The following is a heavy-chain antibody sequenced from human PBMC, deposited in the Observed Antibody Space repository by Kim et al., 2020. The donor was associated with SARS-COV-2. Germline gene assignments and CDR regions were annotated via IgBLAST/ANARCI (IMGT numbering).Heavy chain of an antibody. CDR2: ISGSSRII. CDR1: GFTFSRYS. V-gene: IGHV3-21*01. D-gene: IGHD4-17*01. J-gene: IGHJ4*02. Sequence: GGSLRLSCETSGFTFSRYSLNWVRQAPGKGLEWVSSISGSSRIIFFADSVRGRFNISRDNAKNTVYLEMSSLRAEDTAVYYCARPYDFGDSNHDFWGQGTLVTVSS. CDR3: ARPYDFGDSNHDF.